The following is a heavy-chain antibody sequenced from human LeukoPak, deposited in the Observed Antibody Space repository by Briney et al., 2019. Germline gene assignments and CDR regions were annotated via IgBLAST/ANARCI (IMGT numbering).Heavy chain of an antibody. D-gene: IGHD3-22*01. CDR1: GFPFSSYA. CDR2: ISGSGGST. CDR3: AKTHDSSGYYFNGY. V-gene: IGHV3-23*01. Sequence: GGSRGLSCAASGFPFSSYAMSWARQAPGKGLRWVSAISGSGGSTYYADSVKGRFTISRDNSKNTLYLQMNSLRAEDTAVYYCAKTHDSSGYYFNGYWGQGTLVTVSS. J-gene: IGHJ4*02.